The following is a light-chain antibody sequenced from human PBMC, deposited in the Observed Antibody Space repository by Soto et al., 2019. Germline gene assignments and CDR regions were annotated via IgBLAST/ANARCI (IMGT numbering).Light chain of an antibody. CDR3: QQYKDWPLST. CDR2: GAS. CDR1: QSVSTS. V-gene: IGKV3D-15*03. Sequence: EIVMTQSPGTLSVSPGERATLSCRASQSVSTSLAWYQQTPGQAPRLLIYGASNRATGIPARFSGSGSGTEFTLTISILQPEDFAVYDCQQYKDWPLSTFGQGTKLEIK. J-gene: IGKJ2*01.